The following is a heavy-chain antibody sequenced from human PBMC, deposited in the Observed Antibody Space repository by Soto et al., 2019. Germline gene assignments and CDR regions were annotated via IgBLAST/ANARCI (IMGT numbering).Heavy chain of an antibody. D-gene: IGHD6-19*01. CDR1: GGSISSSNW. CDR3: ARDGIAVAGTSNYYYGMDV. Sequence: QVQLQESGPGLVKPSGTLSLTCAVSGGSISSSNWWSWVRQPPGKGLEWIGEIYHSGSTNYNPSLKSRVTVSVDKSKIPFSLKLSSVTAADTAVYYCARDGIAVAGTSNYYYGMDVWGQGTTVTVSS. J-gene: IGHJ6*02. V-gene: IGHV4-4*02. CDR2: IYHSGST.